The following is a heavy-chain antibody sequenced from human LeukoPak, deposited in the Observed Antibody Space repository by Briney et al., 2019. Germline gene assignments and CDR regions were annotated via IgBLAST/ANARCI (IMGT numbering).Heavy chain of an antibody. CDR2: INPNSGGT. CDR3: ARDHSNWNYAPDF. J-gene: IGHJ4*02. D-gene: IGHD1-7*01. CDR1: GYTFTGYY. Sequence: AASVKVSCKASGYTFTGYYMHWVRQAPGQGLEWMGWINPNSGGTNYEQKFQGRVTMTRDTSISTAYMELSRLRSDDTAVYYCARDHSNWNYAPDFWGQGTLVIVSS. V-gene: IGHV1-2*02.